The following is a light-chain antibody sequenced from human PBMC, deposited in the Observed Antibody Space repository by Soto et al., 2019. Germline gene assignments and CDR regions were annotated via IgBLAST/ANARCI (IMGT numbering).Light chain of an antibody. Sequence: QSVLTQPASVSGSPGQSITISCTGTSSDFGGYTYVSWYQQHPGKAPKLMIFDATSRPSGVSNRFSGSKSDNTASLTIAGLQAEDEADYYCSLYTSTSTYVFGTGTKVTVL. V-gene: IGLV2-14*03. CDR2: DAT. CDR1: SSDFGGYTY. J-gene: IGLJ1*01. CDR3: SLYTSTSTYV.